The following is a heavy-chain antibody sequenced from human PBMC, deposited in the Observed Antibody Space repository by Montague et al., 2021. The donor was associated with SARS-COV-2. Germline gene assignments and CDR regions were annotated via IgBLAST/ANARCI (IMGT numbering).Heavy chain of an antibody. CDR3: ARDLGVGYARGMDV. CDR1: GFTFSSYC. CDR2: ISTSSSDI. D-gene: IGHD5-12*01. J-gene: IGHJ6*02. Sequence: SLRLSCAASGFTFSSYCMNWVRQAPGKGLEWVSSISTSSSDIYDADSVKGRFTISRDNAKNSLYLQMNSLRAEDTAVYYCARDLGVGYARGMDVWGQGTTVTVSS. V-gene: IGHV3-21*01.